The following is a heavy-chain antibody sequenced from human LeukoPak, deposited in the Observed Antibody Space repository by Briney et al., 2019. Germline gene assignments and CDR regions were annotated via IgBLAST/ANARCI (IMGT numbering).Heavy chain of an antibody. CDR2: INDSGTI. CDR3: ARRWNYGRNYYIDV. J-gene: IGHJ6*03. V-gene: IGHV4-34*01. Sequence: PSETLSLTCAVYGGSFSHYYWSLIRQSPWMVLELIGEINDSGTINYNPSLMSRVTISVDKSKNQFSLKLTSATAADTAVYYCARRWNYGRNYYIDVWGKGATVSVSS. CDR1: GGSFSHYY. D-gene: IGHD1-7*01.